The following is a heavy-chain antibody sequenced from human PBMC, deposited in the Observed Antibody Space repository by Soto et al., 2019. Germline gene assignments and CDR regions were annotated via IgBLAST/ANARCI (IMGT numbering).Heavy chain of an antibody. J-gene: IGHJ4*02. CDR3: ARRRAANTFND. D-gene: IGHD1-26*01. Sequence: SETLSLTCTVSGGSVSSSDFYWGWIRQPPGKGLEWIGTMYYSGSTYFNPSLKSRVTISVDTSENQFSLKLSSVTAADTAVYYCARRRAANTFNDWGQGTLVTVSS. CDR2: MYYSGST. CDR1: GGSVSSSDFY. V-gene: IGHV4-39*01.